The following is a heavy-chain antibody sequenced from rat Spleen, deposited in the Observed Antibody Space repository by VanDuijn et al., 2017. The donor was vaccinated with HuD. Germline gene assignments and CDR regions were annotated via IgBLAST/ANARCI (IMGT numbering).Heavy chain of an antibody. CDR3: AKEEFGVTFGN. CDR1: GFTFSDYA. CDR2: ISSGGGNR. J-gene: IGHJ2*01. D-gene: IGHD4-3*01. V-gene: IGHV5S13*01. Sequence: EVQLVESGGGLVQPGRSLKLSCAASGFTFSDYAMAWVRQTPTRGLEWVASISSGGGNRYYRDSVKGRFTISRDNAENTVFLQMNSLRSADTATYYCAKEEFGVTFGNWGHGVMVTVSS.